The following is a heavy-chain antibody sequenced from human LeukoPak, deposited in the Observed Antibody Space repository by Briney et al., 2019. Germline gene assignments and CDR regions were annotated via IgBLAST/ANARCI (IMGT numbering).Heavy chain of an antibody. CDR2: INGNSAST. CDR1: GFTFSSYA. J-gene: IGHJ4*02. D-gene: IGHD3-22*01. V-gene: IGHV3-23*01. Sequence: GGCLRLSCAASGFTFSSYAMSWVRQAPGKGLEWVSSINGNSASTYYADSVKGRFTISRDNSKNTLYLQMNSLRAEDTAVYFCAKLDYYDTHWGQGTLVT. CDR3: AKLDYYDTH.